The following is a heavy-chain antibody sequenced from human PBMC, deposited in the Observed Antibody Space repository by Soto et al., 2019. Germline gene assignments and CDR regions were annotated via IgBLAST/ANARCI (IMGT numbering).Heavy chain of an antibody. CDR1: GAAISTGGDS. CDR2: IYESGRT. J-gene: IGHJ5*02. Sequence: PSATLSLPCTVSGAAISTGGDSWRWIRQPPGQGSERIGYIYESGRTYYKPSLKSRASISRDKSRNQFSVRLSSVTAADTAVYFCARGDRYSGSFSDYFDPWGQGTLVTVSS. V-gene: IGHV4-30-2*01. D-gene: IGHD1-26*01. CDR3: ARGDRYSGSFSDYFDP.